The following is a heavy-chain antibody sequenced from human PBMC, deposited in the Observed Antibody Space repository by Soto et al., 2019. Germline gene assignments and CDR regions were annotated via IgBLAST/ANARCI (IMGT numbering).Heavy chain of an antibody. Sequence: SETLSLTCTVSGGSIRSYYWSWIRQSPGKGLEWIGFIYHSGNTNSNVSLKSRVTMSVDRSKNQFSLNLSSVTAADTAVYFCARSFGVANVRFDPWGHGALVTVSS. V-gene: IGHV4-59*08. CDR2: IYHSGNT. D-gene: IGHD3-3*01. CDR3: ARSFGVANVRFDP. CDR1: GGSIRSYY. J-gene: IGHJ5*02.